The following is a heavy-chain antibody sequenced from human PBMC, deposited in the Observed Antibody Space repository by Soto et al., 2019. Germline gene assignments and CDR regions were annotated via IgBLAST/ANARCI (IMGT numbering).Heavy chain of an antibody. CDR2: ISYDGSNK. CDR3: AKDHGAETYFDS. V-gene: IGHV3-30*18. J-gene: IGHJ4*02. D-gene: IGHD3-10*01. Sequence: QVQLVESGGGVVQPGRSLRLSCAASGFTFSSYGMHWVRQAPGKGLEWVAVISYDGSNKYYADSVKGRFTISRDNSKNTLYLQMNSLRAEDTAVYYCAKDHGAETYFDSWGQGTLVTVSS. CDR1: GFTFSSYG.